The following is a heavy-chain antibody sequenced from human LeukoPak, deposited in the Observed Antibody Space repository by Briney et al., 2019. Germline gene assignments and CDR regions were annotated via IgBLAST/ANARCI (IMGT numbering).Heavy chain of an antibody. D-gene: IGHD2-21*02. CDR1: GYSFTSYW. J-gene: IGHJ4*02. CDR2: IYPGDSDT. V-gene: IGHV5-51*01. Sequence: GESLKISCKGSGYSFTSYWIGWVRQMPGKGLEWMGIIYPGDSDTRYSPSFQGQVTISADKSISTAYLQWSSLKASDTAMYYCARLAYCGGDCYSASPDYWGRGTLVTVSS. CDR3: ARLAYCGGDCYSASPDY.